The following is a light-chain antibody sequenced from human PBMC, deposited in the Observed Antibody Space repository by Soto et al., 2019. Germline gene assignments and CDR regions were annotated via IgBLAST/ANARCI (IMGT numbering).Light chain of an antibody. CDR1: QTIATY. CDR3: QETYSTPIT. CDR2: GAS. V-gene: IGKV1-39*01. Sequence: DIPMTQSPSALSASIGDTVTITCRASQTIATYLNWFQQKPGKAPKLLIYGASTLQSGVPSRFSGSGSGTDFSLTITRLQPEDFATYFCQETYSTPITFGQGTRLDFK. J-gene: IGKJ5*01.